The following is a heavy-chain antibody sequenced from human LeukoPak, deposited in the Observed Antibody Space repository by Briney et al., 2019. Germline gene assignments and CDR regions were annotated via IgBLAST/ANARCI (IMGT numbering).Heavy chain of an antibody. CDR3: ARKPYFDWLTRVTATDYFDY. J-gene: IGHJ4*02. D-gene: IGHD3-9*01. Sequence: SETLSLTCAVYGGSFSGYYWSWVRQPPGKGLEWIGEINHSGSTNYNPSLKSRVTISVDTSKNQFSLKLSSVTAADTAVYYCARKPYFDWLTRVTATDYFDYWGQGTLVTVSS. V-gene: IGHV4-34*01. CDR2: INHSGST. CDR1: GGSFSGYY.